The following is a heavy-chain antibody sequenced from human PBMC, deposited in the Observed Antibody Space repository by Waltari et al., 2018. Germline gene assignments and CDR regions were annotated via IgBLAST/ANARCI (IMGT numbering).Heavy chain of an antibody. Sequence: QVQLVQSGAEVKKPGASVKVSCKASGYTFTSYAMHWVRQAPGQRLEWMGWINAGNGNTKYSQEFQGRVTITRDTSASTAYMELSSLRSEDMAVYYCARDYFGLSAAGFGLDPWGQGTLVTVSS. CDR2: INAGNGNT. D-gene: IGHD6-13*01. CDR1: GYTFTSYA. CDR3: ARDYFGLSAAGFGLDP. V-gene: IGHV1-3*03. J-gene: IGHJ5*02.